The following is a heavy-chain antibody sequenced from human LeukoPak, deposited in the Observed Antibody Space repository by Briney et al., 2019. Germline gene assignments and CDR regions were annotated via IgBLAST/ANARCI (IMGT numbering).Heavy chain of an antibody. CDR2: VYYSGST. V-gene: IGHV4-39*07. D-gene: IGHD6-19*01. CDR3: ARWGLYQYSSAWYYFDY. Sequence: PSETLSLTCTVSGDSISSDSYYWGWIRQPPGKGLEWIGSVYYSGSTYYKSSLKSRVTISVDTSKNQSSLKLSSVTAADTAVYYCARWGLYQYSSAWYYFDYWGQGTLVTVSS. CDR1: GDSISSDSYY. J-gene: IGHJ4*02.